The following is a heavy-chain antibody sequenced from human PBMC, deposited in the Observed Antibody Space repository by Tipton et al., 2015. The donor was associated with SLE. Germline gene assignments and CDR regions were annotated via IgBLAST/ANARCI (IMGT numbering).Heavy chain of an antibody. CDR3: TSMYSSGWYVDY. CDR2: ISGSGGST. D-gene: IGHD6-19*01. J-gene: IGHJ4*02. Sequence: SLRLSCAASGFTFSSYAMSWVRQAPGKGLEWVSAISGSGGSTYYADSVKGRFTISRDNSKNTLYLQMNSLRAEDTAVYYCTSMYSSGWYVDYWGQGTLVTVPS. CDR1: GFTFSSYA. V-gene: IGHV3-23*01.